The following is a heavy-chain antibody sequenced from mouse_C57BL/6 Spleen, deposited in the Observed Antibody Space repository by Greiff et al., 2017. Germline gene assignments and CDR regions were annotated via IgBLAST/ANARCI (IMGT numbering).Heavy chain of an antibody. Sequence: VQLQESGPELVKLGASVLLSCKASGYTFTCYDINWAKQRPGQGLARIGWILPRVGSTKYDVKCKGKGTWTVDASSSAAYVELHILTSDDSAVYFCASALRHWYCDVWGTGGTVTVTS. CDR3: ASALRHWYCDV. J-gene: IGHJ1*03. CDR1: GYTFTCYD. V-gene: IGHV1-85*01. CDR2: ILPRVGST.